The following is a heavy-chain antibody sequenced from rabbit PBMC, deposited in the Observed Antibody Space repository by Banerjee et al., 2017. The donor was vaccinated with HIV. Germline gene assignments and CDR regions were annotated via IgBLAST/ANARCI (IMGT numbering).Heavy chain of an antibody. CDR2: IDPVFGIT. CDR1: GFTLSSYY. D-gene: IGHD8-1*01. V-gene: IGHV1S7*01. CDR3: ARDGAGSSYFNL. J-gene: IGHJ4*01. Sequence: QLVESGGGLVQPGGSLKLSCKASGFTLSSYYMNWVRQAPGKGLEWIGYIDPVFGITYYANWVNGRFTISSHAAQNTLYLQLNSLTAADTATYFCARDGAGSSYFNLWGQGTLVTVS.